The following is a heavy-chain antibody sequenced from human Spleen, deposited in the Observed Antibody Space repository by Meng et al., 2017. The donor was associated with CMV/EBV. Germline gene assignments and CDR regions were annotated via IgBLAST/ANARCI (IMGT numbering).Heavy chain of an antibody. CDR2: LNGRDTEV. CDR3: AKDSTGGYPHFFEN. CDR1: GFTFSTYA. V-gene: IGHV3-23*01. D-gene: IGHD2-8*02. J-gene: IGHJ4*02. Sequence: GGSLRFSCAASGFTFSTYAMTWVRQTPGKGLEWVSTLNGRDTEVNYADSVRGRFTISRDNSKNTLYLQMYSLRAEDSAVYYCAKDSTGGYPHFFENWGQGALVTVSS.